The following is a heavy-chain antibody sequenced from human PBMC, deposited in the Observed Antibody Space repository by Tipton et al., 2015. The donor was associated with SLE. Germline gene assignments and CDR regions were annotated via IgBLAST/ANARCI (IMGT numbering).Heavy chain of an antibody. Sequence: TLSLTCTVSGGSISSYYWGWIRQPPGKGLERIGSIYYSGSTYYNPSLKSRVTISVDTSKNQFSLKLSSVTAADTAVYYCARGPSMIVVVITFSFDYWGQGTLVTVSS. D-gene: IGHD3-22*01. J-gene: IGHJ4*02. CDR2: IYYSGST. V-gene: IGHV4-39*01. CDR1: GGSISSYY. CDR3: ARGPSMIVVVITFSFDY.